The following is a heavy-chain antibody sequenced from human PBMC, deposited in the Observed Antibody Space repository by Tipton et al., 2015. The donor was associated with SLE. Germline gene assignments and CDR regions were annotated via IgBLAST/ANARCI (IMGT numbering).Heavy chain of an antibody. CDR3: AREPSLEGDAFDI. J-gene: IGHJ3*02. CDR1: GGSISSYY. CDR2: IYHSGST. Sequence: TLSLTCTVSGGSISSYYWSWIRQPPGKGLEWIGYIYHSGSTNYNPSLKSRVTISVDTSKNQFSLKLSSVTAADTAVYYCAREPSLEGDAFDIWGQGTMVTVSS. V-gene: IGHV4-59*01. D-gene: IGHD5-24*01.